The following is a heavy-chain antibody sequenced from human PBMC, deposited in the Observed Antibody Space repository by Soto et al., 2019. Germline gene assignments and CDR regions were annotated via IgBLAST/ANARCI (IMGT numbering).Heavy chain of an antibody. CDR2: MQYDGFTI. D-gene: IGHD3-16*01. Sequence: QVQLVESGGGVVQPGRSLRVSCAASGLTFTTYGMHWVRQAPGKGLEWVAFMQYDGFTIYYADSVRGRFTISRDNSKNTLYLQMNSLRAEDTAVYYCATEGGPQFPVTLDYWGQGTLVAVS. J-gene: IGHJ4*02. CDR3: ATEGGPQFPVTLDY. V-gene: IGHV3-33*05. CDR1: GLTFTTYG.